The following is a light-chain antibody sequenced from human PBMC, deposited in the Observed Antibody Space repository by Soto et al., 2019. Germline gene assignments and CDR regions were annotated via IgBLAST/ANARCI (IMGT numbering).Light chain of an antibody. J-gene: IGKJ1*01. V-gene: IGKV1-6*01. CDR3: LQDFNYPWT. CDR2: AAS. Sequence: AIQMTQSPSSLSASVADRVTITCWASQGIRNDLGWYQQKPGKAPKLLIFAASSLQRGVPSRFSGSGSGTDFTLIISSLQPEDFATYFCLQDFNYPWTFGQGTKVEIK. CDR1: QGIRND.